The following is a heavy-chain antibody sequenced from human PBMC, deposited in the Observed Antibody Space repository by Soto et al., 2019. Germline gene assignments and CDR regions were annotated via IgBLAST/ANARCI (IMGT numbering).Heavy chain of an antibody. CDR3: ARGGARTSCIRDTCQELYAWLDP. D-gene: IGHD1-26*01. CDR1: GGTFSTYT. J-gene: IGHJ5*02. CDR2: IVPLFGTT. Sequence: QVQLVQSGTEVTKPGSSVKVSCKASGGTFSTYTITWVRQAPGQGLEWMGGIVPLFGTTNYAQKLQDRVTFTADSDTNTAYMELRGLRYEDTAVYYCARGGARTSCIRDTCQELYAWLDPWGQGTLVIVSS. V-gene: IGHV1-69*01.